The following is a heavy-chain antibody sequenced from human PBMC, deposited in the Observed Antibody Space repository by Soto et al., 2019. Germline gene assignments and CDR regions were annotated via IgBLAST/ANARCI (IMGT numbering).Heavy chain of an antibody. CDR3: ARGPAGLWSGYYYSYGMDV. CDR1: GGSFSGYY. Sequence: SETLSLTCAVYGGSFSGYYCSWIRQPPWKGLEWIGEINHSGITNYNPSLKSRVTISVDTSKNQFSLKLSSVTAADTAVYYCARGPAGLWSGYYYSYGMDVWGQGTTVTVSS. CDR2: INHSGIT. V-gene: IGHV4-34*01. D-gene: IGHD3-3*01. J-gene: IGHJ6*02.